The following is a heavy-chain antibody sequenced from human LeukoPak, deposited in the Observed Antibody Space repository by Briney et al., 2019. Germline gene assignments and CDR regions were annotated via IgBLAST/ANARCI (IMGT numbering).Heavy chain of an antibody. CDR2: IYTSGST. V-gene: IGHV4-61*02. Sequence: SQTLSLTCTVSGGSISSGSYYWSWIRQPAGKGLEWIGRIYTSGSTNYNPSLKSRVTISVDTSKNQFSLKLSSVTAADTAVYYCARNFPGRTEDVWGKGTTVTVSS. J-gene: IGHJ6*04. CDR3: ARNFPGRTEDV. CDR1: GGSISSGSYY.